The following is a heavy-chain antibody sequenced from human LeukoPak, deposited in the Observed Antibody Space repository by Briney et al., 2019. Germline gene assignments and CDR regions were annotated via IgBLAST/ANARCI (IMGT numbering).Heavy chain of an antibody. CDR1: GFTFSSYE. D-gene: IGHD6-13*01. CDR3: ATLRPRQQLVVDH. CDR2: ISSSGSTK. V-gene: IGHV3-48*03. Sequence: GSLRLSCAASGFTFSSYEMHWVRQAPGMGPEWVSYISSSGSTKYYADSVKGRFTISRDNALNSLYLQMSSLRAEDTAVYYCATLRPRQQLVVDHWGQGTLVTVSS. J-gene: IGHJ4*02.